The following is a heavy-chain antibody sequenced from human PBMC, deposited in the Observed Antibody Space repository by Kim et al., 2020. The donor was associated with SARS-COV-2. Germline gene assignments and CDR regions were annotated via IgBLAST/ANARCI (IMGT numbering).Heavy chain of an antibody. V-gene: IGHV4-34*01. Sequence: SETLSLTCAVYGGSFSGYYWSWIRQPPGKGLEWIGEINHSGSTNYNPSLKSRVTISVDTSKNQFSLKLSSVTAADTAGYYCARIVGGRGYYYYYGMDVWG. CDR2: INHSGST. D-gene: IGHD1-26*01. CDR3: ARIVGGRGYYYYYGMDV. CDR1: GGSFSGYY. J-gene: IGHJ6*01.